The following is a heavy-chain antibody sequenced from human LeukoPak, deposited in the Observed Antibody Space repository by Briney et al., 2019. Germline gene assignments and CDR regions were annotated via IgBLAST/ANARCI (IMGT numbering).Heavy chain of an antibody. Sequence: GASLQISCKGSGYSFTSYWIGWVRQMPGKGLEWMGIIYPGDSDTRYSPSFQGQVTISADKSISTAYLQWSSLKASDTAMYYCATVMIGADSSGYQFDYWGQGTLVTVSS. CDR2: IYPGDSDT. CDR3: ATVMIGADSSGYQFDY. V-gene: IGHV5-51*01. J-gene: IGHJ4*02. D-gene: IGHD3-22*01. CDR1: GYSFTSYW.